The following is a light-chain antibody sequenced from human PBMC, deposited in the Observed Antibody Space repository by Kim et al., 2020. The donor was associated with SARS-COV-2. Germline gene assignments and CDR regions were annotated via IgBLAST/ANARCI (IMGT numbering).Light chain of an antibody. J-gene: IGLJ1*01. CDR2: GNS. V-gene: IGLV1-40*01. Sequence: VPHPCSGSSSNIGRGYDVHWYHQHQGTAPKPLIYGNSKRPSGVPDRFSGSKSGTSASLAITGLQAEDEADYYCQSYDSSLSAHYVFGTGTKVTVL. CDR3: QSYDSSLSAHYV. CDR1: SSNIGRGYD.